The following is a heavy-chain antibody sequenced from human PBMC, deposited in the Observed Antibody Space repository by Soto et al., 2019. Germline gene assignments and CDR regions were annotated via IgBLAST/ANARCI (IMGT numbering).Heavy chain of an antibody. CDR3: ARRGIAAAVTRYYYYGMDV. Sequence: PGESLKISCKSSGYNLTSYWISWVRQMPGKGLEWMGRIDPSDSYINYNPSLRGHVTFSADKSISSAYLQWTSLKASDTAMYYCARRGIAAAVTRYYYYGMDVWGQGTTVTVSS. CDR1: GYNLTSYW. V-gene: IGHV5-10-1*01. CDR2: IDPSDSYI. J-gene: IGHJ6*02. D-gene: IGHD6-13*01.